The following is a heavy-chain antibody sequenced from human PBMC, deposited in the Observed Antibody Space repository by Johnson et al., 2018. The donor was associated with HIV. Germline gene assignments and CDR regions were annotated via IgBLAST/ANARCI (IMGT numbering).Heavy chain of an antibody. V-gene: IGHV3-48*04. D-gene: IGHD6-13*01. CDR1: GFTFSSYA. CDR2: ISSSGSTI. Sequence: EQLVESGGGLVQPGGSLRLSCAASGFTFSSYAMHWVRQAPGKGLEWVSYISSSGSTIYDADSVKGRFTISRDNAKNSLYLQMSSLRAEDTAVYYCAKDIEGSSWWTPHDPDDAFDIWGQGTMVTVSS. CDR3: AKDIEGSSWWTPHDPDDAFDI. J-gene: IGHJ3*02.